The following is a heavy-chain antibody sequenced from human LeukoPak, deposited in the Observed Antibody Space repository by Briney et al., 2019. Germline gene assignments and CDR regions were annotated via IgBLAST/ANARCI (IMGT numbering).Heavy chain of an antibody. CDR2: ISGSGGST. Sequence: GGSLRLSCAASGFTFSSYAMSWVRQAPGKGLEWVSAISGSGGSTYYADSVKGRFTISRDNSKNTLYLQMNSLRAEDTAVYCCAKSSGYSSAAGTGTRRYFDYWGQGTLVTVSS. CDR3: AKSSGYSSAAGTGTRRYFDY. CDR1: GFTFSSYA. J-gene: IGHJ4*02. D-gene: IGHD6-13*01. V-gene: IGHV3-23*01.